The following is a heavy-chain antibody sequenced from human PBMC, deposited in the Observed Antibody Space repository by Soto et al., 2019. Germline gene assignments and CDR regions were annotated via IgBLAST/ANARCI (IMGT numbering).Heavy chain of an antibody. Sequence: SETLSLTCTVSGGSISSYYWSWIRQPPGKGLEWIGYIYYSGSTNYNPSLKSRVTISVDTSKNQFSLKLSSVTAADTAVYYCARADEYYYDSSGPSYAFDIWGHGTMVTV. CDR3: ARADEYYYDSSGPSYAFDI. CDR1: GGSISSYY. V-gene: IGHV4-59*01. D-gene: IGHD3-22*01. CDR2: IYYSGST. J-gene: IGHJ3*02.